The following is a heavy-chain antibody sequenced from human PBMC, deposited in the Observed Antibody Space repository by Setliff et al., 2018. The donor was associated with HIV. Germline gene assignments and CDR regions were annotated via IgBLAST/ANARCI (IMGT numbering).Heavy chain of an antibody. V-gene: IGHV3-30*04. CDR3: VKWNYPNS. CDR2: ISYDGSYK. J-gene: IGHJ4*02. D-gene: IGHD1-7*01. CDR1: GFTFSTYA. Sequence: PGGSLRLSCAASGFTFSTYAIHWVRQAPGKGLEWVAIISYDGSYKFYADSVRGRFTMSRDSAKNTLYLQMNSLRVEDTAVYYCVKWNYPNSWGQGTLVTVSS.